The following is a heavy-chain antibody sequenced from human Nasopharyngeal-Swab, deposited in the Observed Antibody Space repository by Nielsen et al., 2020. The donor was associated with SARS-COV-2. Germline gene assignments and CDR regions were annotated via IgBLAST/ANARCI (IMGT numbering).Heavy chain of an antibody. CDR3: AKITADYDFWSHQYYYYMDV. CDR1: GLSFSGYW. CDR2: IKNDGSEK. D-gene: IGHD3-3*01. J-gene: IGHJ6*03. Sequence: GESLKISCAATGLSFSGYWMTWVRQAPGKGLEWVANIKNDGSEKYYGDSVKGRLTISRDNAKNSLFLQMSTLRAEDTAVYYCAKITADYDFWSHQYYYYMDVWGKGTTVTVSS. V-gene: IGHV3-7*03.